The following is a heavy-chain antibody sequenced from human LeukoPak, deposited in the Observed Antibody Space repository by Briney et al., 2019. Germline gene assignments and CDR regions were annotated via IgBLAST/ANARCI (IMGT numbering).Heavy chain of an antibody. J-gene: IGHJ4*02. CDR2: IFHSGST. D-gene: IGHD4-17*01. CDR3: ARNGYYSVDY. Sequence: SETLFLTCVVSGGSITNNWWSWVRQPPGKGLEWIGEIFHSGSTTYNPSLESRVTMSIDTSKTQFSLKLSSVTAADTAVYYCARNGYYSVDYWGQGTLVTVSS. CDR1: GGSITNNW. V-gene: IGHV4-4*02.